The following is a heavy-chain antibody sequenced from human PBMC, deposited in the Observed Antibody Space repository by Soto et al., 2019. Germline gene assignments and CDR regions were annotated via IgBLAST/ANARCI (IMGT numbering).Heavy chain of an antibody. D-gene: IGHD2-2*01. CDR2: IIPILGIA. V-gene: IGHV1-69*02. Sequence: GASVKVSCKACGGTFSSYTISWVRQAPGQGLEWMGRIIPILGIANYAQKFQGRVTITADKSTSTAYMELSSLRSEDTAVYYCASPGGTIVVVPAADLDDAFDIWGQGTMVTVSS. J-gene: IGHJ3*02. CDR3: ASPGGTIVVVPAADLDDAFDI. CDR1: GGTFSSYT.